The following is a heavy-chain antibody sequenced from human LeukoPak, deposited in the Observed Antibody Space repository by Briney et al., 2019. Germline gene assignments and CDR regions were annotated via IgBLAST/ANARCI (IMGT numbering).Heavy chain of an antibody. V-gene: IGHV3-33*01. D-gene: IGHD5-12*01. CDR3: ARGSLHSAYGFDY. CDR2: IWYDGSDK. Sequence: GGSLRLSCAASGFTFNNYGMHWVRQAPGKGLEWVALIWYDGSDKYYADSVKGRFTISGDISKNTLYLQMNSLRAEDTAVYYCARGSLHSAYGFDYWGQGTLVTVSS. J-gene: IGHJ4*02. CDR1: GFTFNNYG.